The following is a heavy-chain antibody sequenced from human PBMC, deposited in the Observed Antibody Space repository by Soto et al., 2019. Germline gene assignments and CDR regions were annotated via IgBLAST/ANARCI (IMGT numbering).Heavy chain of an antibody. D-gene: IGHD5-18*01. CDR3: ARALRVDTSQGLTDY. J-gene: IGHJ4*02. CDR1: GDSISNGNYY. V-gene: IGHV4-31*03. CDR2: IYYTGTT. Sequence: QVQLQESGPGLVKPSQTLSLTCTVSGDSISNGNYYWNWIRQQPGKGLEWIGYIYYTGTTYYNPSLKSRVTMSVDTSKNQFSLKLSSVTAADTAVFYCARALRVDTSQGLTDYWGQGTRVTVSS.